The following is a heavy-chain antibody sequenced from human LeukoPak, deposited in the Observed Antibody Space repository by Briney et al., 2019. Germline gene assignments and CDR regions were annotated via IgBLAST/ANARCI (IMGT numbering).Heavy chain of an antibody. CDR3: TIYVWGSYRSHPADDAFDI. CDR2: INPNSGGT. D-gene: IGHD3-16*02. Sequence: ASVKVSCKASGYTFTGYYMHWVRQAPGQGLEWMGWINPNSGGTNYAQKFQGRVTMTRDTSISTAYMELGRLRSDDTAVYYCTIYVWGSYRSHPADDAFDIWGQGTMVTVSS. V-gene: IGHV1-2*02. J-gene: IGHJ3*02. CDR1: GYTFTGYY.